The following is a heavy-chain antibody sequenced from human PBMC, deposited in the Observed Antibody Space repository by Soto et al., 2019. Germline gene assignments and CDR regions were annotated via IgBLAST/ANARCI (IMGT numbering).Heavy chain of an antibody. CDR3: ARKTGIRYYFEY. V-gene: IGHV4-34*01. Sequence: PSETLSLTCAVYGGSFSGYYWSWIRQPPGKGLEWIGEINHSGSTNYNPSLKSRVTISVDTSKNQFSLKLTSVTAADTAVYYCARKTGIRYYFEYWGQGMLVTVSS. D-gene: IGHD3-10*01. CDR2: INHSGST. CDR1: GGSFSGYY. J-gene: IGHJ4*02.